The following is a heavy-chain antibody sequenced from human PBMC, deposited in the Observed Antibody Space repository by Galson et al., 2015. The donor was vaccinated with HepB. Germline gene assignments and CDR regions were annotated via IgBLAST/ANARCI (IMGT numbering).Heavy chain of an antibody. CDR3: ARAEVLLWFGELLYDWFDP. D-gene: IGHD3-10*01. Sequence: SVKVSCKASGYTFTSYAMNWVRQAPGQGLEWMGWINTNTGNPTYAQGFTGRFVFSFDTSVSTAYLQISSLKAEDTAVYYCARAEVLLWFGELLYDWFDPWGQGTLVTVSS. V-gene: IGHV7-4-1*02. J-gene: IGHJ5*02. CDR2: INTNTGNP. CDR1: GYTFTSYA.